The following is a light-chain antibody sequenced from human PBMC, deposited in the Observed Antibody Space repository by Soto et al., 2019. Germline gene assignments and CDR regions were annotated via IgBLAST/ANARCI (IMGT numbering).Light chain of an antibody. J-gene: IGLJ2*01. V-gene: IGLV2-14*03. CDR2: DVS. Sequence: QSALTQPASVSGSPGQSITISCTGTSSDVGGYNYVSWYQQHPGEAPRVIIHDVSNRPSGISNRFSGSKSGNTAALTIFGLQAEDEADYYCSSYTTSSTVVFGGGTQLTVL. CDR1: SSDVGGYNY. CDR3: SSYTTSSTVV.